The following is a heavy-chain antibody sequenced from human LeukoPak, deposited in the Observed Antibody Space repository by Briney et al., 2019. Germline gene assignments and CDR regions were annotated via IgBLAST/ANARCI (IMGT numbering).Heavy chain of an antibody. CDR3: ARQGVFGESPRDY. Sequence: GGSLRLSCTASGFSFGDYCLSWVRQAPGRGLEWVSYISSSGSTIYYADSVKGRFTISRDNAKNSLYLQMNSLRAEDTAVYYCARQGVFGESPRDYWGQGTLVTVSS. D-gene: IGHD3-10*02. CDR2: ISSSGSTI. J-gene: IGHJ4*02. CDR1: GFSFGDYC. V-gene: IGHV3-11*04.